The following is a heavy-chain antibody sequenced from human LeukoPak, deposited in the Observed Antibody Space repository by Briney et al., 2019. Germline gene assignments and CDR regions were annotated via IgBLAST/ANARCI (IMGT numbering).Heavy chain of an antibody. V-gene: IGHV4-38-2*02. CDR2: IFYSGST. D-gene: IGHD5-18*01. CDR3: ARRIQLWHGFDY. CDR1: GYSISSGYY. Sequence: SETLSLTCTVSGYSISSGYYWGWVRQPPGKALEWIGNIFYSGSTYYNPSLKSRVTISVDTSKNQFSLKLSSVTAADTAVYYCARRIQLWHGFDYWGQGTLVTVSS. J-gene: IGHJ4*02.